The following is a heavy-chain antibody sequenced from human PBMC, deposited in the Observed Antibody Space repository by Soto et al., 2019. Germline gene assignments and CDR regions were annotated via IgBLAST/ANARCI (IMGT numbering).Heavy chain of an antibody. CDR3: VRDRSPPWYSDS. CDR2: TRQDGGQS. D-gene: IGHD2-21*02. V-gene: IGHV3-7*01. CDR1: GFTLSSYW. J-gene: IGHJ4*02. Sequence: GGALRHSCEASGFTLSSYWMSWIRQALGKGLEWVANTRQDGGQSYLVDSVQGRFTISRDNAKNSVYLQMNSLRAEDTAVYFCVRDRSPPWYSDSRGPGPLLTVSS.